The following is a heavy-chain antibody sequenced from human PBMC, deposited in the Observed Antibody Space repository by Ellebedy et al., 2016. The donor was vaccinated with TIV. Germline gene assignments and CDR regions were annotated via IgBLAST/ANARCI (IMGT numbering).Heavy chain of an antibody. Sequence: PGGSLRLSCAVSGFTFTDHWMHWVRQAPGKGLVWVARIKTDGINTIYADPVKGRFTISRDDSKKTMYLQMSSLRDEDTAIYYCTSPAVGHTTGCCRYYFDYWGPGTLVTVSS. V-gene: IGHV3-74*01. J-gene: IGHJ4*02. CDR1: GFTFTDHW. D-gene: IGHD3-10*01. CDR3: TSPAVGHTTGCCRYYFDY. CDR2: IKTDGINT.